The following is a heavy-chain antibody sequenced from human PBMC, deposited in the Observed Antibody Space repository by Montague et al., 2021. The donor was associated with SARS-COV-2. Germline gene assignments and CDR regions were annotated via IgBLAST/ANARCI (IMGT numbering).Heavy chain of an antibody. CDR1: GSSVRSYY. CDR2: IYDSGST. Sequence: SETLSLTCIVSGSSVRSYYWSWIRQPPGKGLEWIGYIYDSGSTNYNPSLKSRVTISVDTPKNQFSLKLSSVTAADTAVYYCARENTVTTFGVPYYSDSWGQGTVVTVSA. V-gene: IGHV4-59*02. D-gene: IGHD4-17*01. CDR3: ARENTVTTFGVPYYSDS. J-gene: IGHJ4*02.